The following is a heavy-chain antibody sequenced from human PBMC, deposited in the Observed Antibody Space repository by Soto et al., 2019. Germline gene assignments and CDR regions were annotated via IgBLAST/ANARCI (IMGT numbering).Heavy chain of an antibody. CDR3: ARDRAIFGVVTITHYYYYGMDV. J-gene: IGHJ6*02. V-gene: IGHV1-18*04. D-gene: IGHD3-3*01. CDR1: GYTFTSYG. CDR2: ISAYNGNT. Sequence: QVQLVQSGAEVKKPGASVKVSCKASGYTFTSYGISWVRQAPGQGLEWMGWISAYNGNTNYAQKLQGRVTMTTDTSTSTAYMELRSLRSDDTAVYYCARDRAIFGVVTITHYYYYGMDVWGQGTTVTVSS.